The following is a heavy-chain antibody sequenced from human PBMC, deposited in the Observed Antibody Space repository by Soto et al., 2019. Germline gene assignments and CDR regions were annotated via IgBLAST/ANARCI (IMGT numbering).Heavy chain of an antibody. CDR3: AKDWVSGSSPY. CDR2: ISGSAGVT. D-gene: IGHD2-15*01. V-gene: IGHV3-23*01. CDR1: GFTLSSNA. Sequence: GGSLRLSCTASGFTLSSNAMSWVRQAPGKGLEWVSSISGSAGVTYYADSVKGRFAISRDNSKNALYLHMNSLRAEDTAVYYCAKDWVSGSSPYWGQGTLVTVSS. J-gene: IGHJ4*02.